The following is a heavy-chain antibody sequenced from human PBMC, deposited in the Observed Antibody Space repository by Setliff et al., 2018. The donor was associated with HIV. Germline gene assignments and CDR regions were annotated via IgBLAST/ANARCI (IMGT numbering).Heavy chain of an antibody. CDR2: INGDGSTT. CDR3: VRDPYCSGGACYWPK. D-gene: IGHD2-15*01. V-gene: IGHV3-74*01. J-gene: IGHJ1*01. Sequence: LRLSCAASGFTFRNYWMHWVRQAPGEGLVWVSRINGDGSTTNYADSVRGRLTISRDNAKNTLYLQMNSLRADDTAMYYCVRDPYCSGGACYWPKWGQGTLVTVSS. CDR1: GFTFRNYW.